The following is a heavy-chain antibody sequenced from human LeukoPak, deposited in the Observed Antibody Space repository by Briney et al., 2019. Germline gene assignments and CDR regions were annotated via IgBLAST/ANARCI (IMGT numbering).Heavy chain of an antibody. Sequence: GGSLRLSCAASGFTFDDYAMHWVRQAPGKGPEWVSGISWNSGSIGYADSVKGRFTISRDNAKNSLYLQMNSLRAEDTALYYCAKDKGFGELTGFFDYWGQGTLVTVSS. D-gene: IGHD3-10*01. J-gene: IGHJ4*02. CDR3: AKDKGFGELTGFFDY. CDR1: GFTFDDYA. CDR2: ISWNSGSI. V-gene: IGHV3-9*01.